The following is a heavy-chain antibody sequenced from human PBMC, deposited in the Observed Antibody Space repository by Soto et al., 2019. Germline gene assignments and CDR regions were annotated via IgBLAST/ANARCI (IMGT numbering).Heavy chain of an antibody. CDR1: GFTFSTYA. CDR3: AKEGSTSYAFFDY. J-gene: IGHJ4*02. V-gene: IGHV3-23*01. Sequence: EVQLLESGGGLVQPGGSLRLSCAASGFTFSTYAMSWVRQAPGKGLEWVSAIGASDGSTQYADSVKGRLTISRDNSRNTLYLQMNSLRAEDTAVYYCAKEGSTSYAFFDYWGQGTRVTVSS. CDR2: IGASDGST. D-gene: IGHD6-6*01.